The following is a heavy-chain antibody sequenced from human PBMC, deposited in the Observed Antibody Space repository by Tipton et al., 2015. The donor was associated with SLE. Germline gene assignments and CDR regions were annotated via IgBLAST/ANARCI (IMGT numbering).Heavy chain of an antibody. Sequence: TLSLTCAVYGGSFSSYYWGWIRQPPGKGLEWIGSIYYSGSTYYNPSLKSRVTISVDTSKNQFSLKLSSVTAADTAVYYCARGNVWGSYHSYYFDYWGQGTLVTVSS. V-gene: IGHV4-39*07. J-gene: IGHJ4*02. D-gene: IGHD3-16*02. CDR2: IYYSGST. CDR1: GGSFSSYY. CDR3: ARGNVWGSYHSYYFDY.